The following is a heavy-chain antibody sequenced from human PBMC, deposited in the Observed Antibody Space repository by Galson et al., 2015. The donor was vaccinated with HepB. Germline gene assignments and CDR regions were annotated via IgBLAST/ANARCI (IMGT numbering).Heavy chain of an antibody. V-gene: IGHV3-74*01. CDR2: INSDGSST. CDR3: ARDPSVVRAGSYVDY. J-gene: IGHJ4*02. D-gene: IGHD3-16*01. CDR1: GFTFSSYW. Sequence: SLRLSCAASGFTFSSYWMHWVRQAPGKGLVWVSRINSDGSSTSYADSVKGRFTISRDNAKNTLYLQMNSLRAEDTAVYYCARDPSVVRAGSYVDYWGQGTLVTVSS.